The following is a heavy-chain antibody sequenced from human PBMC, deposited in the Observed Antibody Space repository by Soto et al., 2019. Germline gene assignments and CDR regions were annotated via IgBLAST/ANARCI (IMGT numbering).Heavy chain of an antibody. J-gene: IGHJ3*02. Sequence: ASVKVSCKASGYTFTSYDINWVRQATGQGLEWMGWMNPNSGNTGYAQKFQGRVTMTRNTSISTAYMELSSLRSEDTAVYYCARGYDGETDDAFDIWGQGTMVTVSS. CDR2: MNPNSGNT. CDR1: GYTFTSYD. CDR3: ARGYDGETDDAFDI. D-gene: IGHD4-17*01. V-gene: IGHV1-8*01.